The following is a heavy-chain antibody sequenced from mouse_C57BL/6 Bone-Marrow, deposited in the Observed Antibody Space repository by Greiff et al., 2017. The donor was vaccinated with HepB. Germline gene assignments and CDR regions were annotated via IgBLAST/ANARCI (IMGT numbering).Heavy chain of an antibody. J-gene: IGHJ2*01. CDR2: IYPSDSET. CDR3: ARSITTVVAGDYFDY. CDR1: GYTFTSYW. D-gene: IGHD1-1*01. V-gene: IGHV1-61*01. Sequence: QVQLQQPGVELVRPGSSVKLSCKASGYTFTSYWMDWVKQRPGQGLEWIGNIYPSDSETHYNQKFKDKATLTVDKSSSTAYMQLSSLTSEDSAVYYCARSITTVVAGDYFDYWGQGTTLTVSS.